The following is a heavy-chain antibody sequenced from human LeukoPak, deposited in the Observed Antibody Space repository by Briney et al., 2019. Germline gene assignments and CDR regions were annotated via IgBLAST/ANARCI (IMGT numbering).Heavy chain of an antibody. CDR3: ARDGGAAGRYYGMDV. CDR2: IWYDGSNK. Sequence: TGRSLRLSCAASGFTFSSYGMHWVRQAPGKGLEWVAVIWYDGSNKYYADSVKGRFTISRDNSKNTLYLQMNSLRAEDTAVYYCARDGGAAGRYYGMDVWGQGTTVTVSS. J-gene: IGHJ6*02. D-gene: IGHD6-13*01. V-gene: IGHV3-33*01. CDR1: GFTFSSYG.